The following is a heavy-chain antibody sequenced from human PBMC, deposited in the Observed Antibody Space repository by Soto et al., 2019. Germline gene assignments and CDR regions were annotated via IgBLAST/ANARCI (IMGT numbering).Heavy chain of an antibody. CDR1: GFTFSSYW. CDR2: ISSDGSST. CDR3: ARGADSRSYH. V-gene: IGHV3-74*03. D-gene: IGHD3-16*02. Sequence: EVQLVESGGGLVQPGGSLRLSCAATGFTFSSYWMHWVRQVPGKGLVWVSRISSDGSSTTYTNSVKGRFTISRDNAKNTLYLQMDGLRAEDTAVYYCARGADSRSYHWGQGTLVTVSS. J-gene: IGHJ4*02.